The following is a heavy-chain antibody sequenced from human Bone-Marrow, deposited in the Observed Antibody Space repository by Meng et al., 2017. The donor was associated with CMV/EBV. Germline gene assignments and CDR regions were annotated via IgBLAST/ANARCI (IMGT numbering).Heavy chain of an antibody. CDR1: GYTFTGYY. D-gene: IGHD3-22*01. Sequence: ASVKVSCKASGYTFTGYYMHWVRQAPGQGLEWMGIINPSGGSTSYAQKFQGRVTMTRDTSTSTVYMELSSLRSEDTAVYYCARGGYYDSSGYYDVGYWVQGTLVTVSS. CDR2: INPSGGST. CDR3: ARGGYYDSSGYYDVGY. V-gene: IGHV1-46*01. J-gene: IGHJ4*02.